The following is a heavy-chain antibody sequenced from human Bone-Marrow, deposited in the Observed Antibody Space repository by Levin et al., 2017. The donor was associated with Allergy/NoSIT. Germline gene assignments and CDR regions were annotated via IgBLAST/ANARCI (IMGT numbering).Heavy chain of an antibody. D-gene: IGHD2-2*01. CDR3: ARGDCGSNSCNSNYYYYMDV. Sequence: QSGGSLRLSCAASGFTINTYAMNWVRQAPGKGLEWVSYISFSFSPRYYADSVKGRFTISRDNAENSLYPQMNSLKPEDTAVYYCARGDCGSNSCNSNYYYYMDVWGKGTTVTVS. CDR2: ISFSFSPR. V-gene: IGHV3-48*01. J-gene: IGHJ6*03. CDR1: GFTINTYA.